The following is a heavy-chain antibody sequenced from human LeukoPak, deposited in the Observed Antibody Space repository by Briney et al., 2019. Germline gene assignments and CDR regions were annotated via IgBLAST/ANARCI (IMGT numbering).Heavy chain of an antibody. CDR3: GKRELWHGSGEDA. D-gene: IGHD3-10*01. J-gene: IGHJ6*02. CDR1: GFTFSSYA. V-gene: IGHV3-23*01. Sequence: GGSLRLSCAASGFTFSSYAMSWVRQAPGKGLEWVSAISGSGDRTYYAESVKGRFSISRDSSKNTLYLQMHSLRAEDTAVYYCGKRELWHGSGEDAWGQGTTVTVSS. CDR2: ISGSGDRT.